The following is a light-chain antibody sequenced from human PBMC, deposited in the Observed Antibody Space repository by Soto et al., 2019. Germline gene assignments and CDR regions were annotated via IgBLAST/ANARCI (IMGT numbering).Light chain of an antibody. CDR3: RSYTSSHTYV. CDR1: SSDVGGSNF. V-gene: IGLV2-14*01. CDR2: DVN. Sequence: QSVLTQPASVSGSPGQSITFSCTGTSSDVGGSNFVSWYQQHPGKAPKLMMYDVNNRPSGVSNRFSGSKSGNTASLTISGLQAEDEADYYCRSYTSSHTYVFGTGTKVTVL. J-gene: IGLJ1*01.